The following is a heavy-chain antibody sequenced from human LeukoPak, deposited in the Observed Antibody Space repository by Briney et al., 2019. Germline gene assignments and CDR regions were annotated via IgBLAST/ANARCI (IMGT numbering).Heavy chain of an antibody. J-gene: IGHJ4*02. CDR3: AKDRGGYFDY. V-gene: IGHV3-23*01. Sequence: GGSLRLSCAASGFTFSSYAMSWVRQAPGKGLEWVSAISGSGGSTYYADSVKGRFTISRDNAKNSLYLQMNSLRAKDTALYYCAKDRGGYFDYWGQGTLVTVSS. D-gene: IGHD3-16*01. CDR1: GFTFSSYA. CDR2: ISGSGGST.